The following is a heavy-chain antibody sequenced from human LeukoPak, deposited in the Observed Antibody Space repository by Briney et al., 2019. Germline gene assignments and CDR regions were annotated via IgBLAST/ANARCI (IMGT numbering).Heavy chain of an antibody. J-gene: IGHJ4*02. CDR2: IRYDGIIT. CDR3: AKDRFYYGSTSYYLDY. V-gene: IGHV3-30*02. Sequence: GGSLRLSCAPSGFTFDSYGMHWVRLPPGKGLEWVAFIRYDGIITYYADSVQGRFTISRDSSMNTMYLHMGSLRAEDTALYYCAKDRFYYGSTSYYLDYWGQGTLVTVSS. D-gene: IGHD3-10*01. CDR1: GFTFDSYG.